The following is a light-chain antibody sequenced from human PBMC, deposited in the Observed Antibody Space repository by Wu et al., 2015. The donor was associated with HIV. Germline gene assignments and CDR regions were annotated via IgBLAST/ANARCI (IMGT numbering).Light chain of an antibody. CDR3: QQYNMYPWT. CDR2: KSS. Sequence: DIQLTQSPSSLSASVGDRVTISCQASQDISDHLNWYQQKPGKAPKLLIYKSSSLENGVPSRFSGSGSELTFSLTINNVQSDDFATYYCQQYNMYPWTFGQGTRLTSN. V-gene: IGKV1-5*03. CDR1: QDISDH. J-gene: IGKJ1*01.